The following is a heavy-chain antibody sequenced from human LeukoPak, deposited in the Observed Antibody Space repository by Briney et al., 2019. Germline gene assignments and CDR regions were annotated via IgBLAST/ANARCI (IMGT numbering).Heavy chain of an antibody. CDR3: TRDDQGGYSV. V-gene: IGHV3-15*01. Sequence: KPGGSLRLSCAASGFTFSNAWMSWVRQAPGKGLEWVGRIKSKTDDGTTAYAAPVKGRFTISRDDSKNTLDLQMNDLKTEDTAVYYCTRDDQGGYSVWGQGTLVTVSS. J-gene: IGHJ4*02. D-gene: IGHD4-23*01. CDR2: IKSKTDDGTT. CDR1: GFTFSNAW.